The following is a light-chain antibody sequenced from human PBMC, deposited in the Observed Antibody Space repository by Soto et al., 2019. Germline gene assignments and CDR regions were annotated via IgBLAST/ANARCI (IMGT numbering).Light chain of an antibody. V-gene: IGKV3D-15*01. J-gene: IGKJ5*01. CDR1: QSVSSN. CDR3: QQRNIWPTVT. Sequence: EIVMTPSPATLSPSAGERASLCCGASQSVSSNLAWYQQKPGQPPRLLIYGASNRAAGIPATFSGSGSGTDFTLTIRSPEPQDSAVYYGQQRNIWPTVTFGQGTRLAI. CDR2: GAS.